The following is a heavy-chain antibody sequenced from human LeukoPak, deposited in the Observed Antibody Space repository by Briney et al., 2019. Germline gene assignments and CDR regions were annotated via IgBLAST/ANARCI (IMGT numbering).Heavy chain of an antibody. D-gene: IGHD1-26*01. V-gene: IGHV1-3*01. J-gene: IGHJ4*02. CDR3: AREGLVGIYYFDY. CDR1: GYTFTSYG. Sequence: GSVKVSCKASGYTFTSYGISWVRQAPGQGLEWMGWINAGNGNTKYSQNFQGRVTITRDTSASTAYMELSSLSSEDTAVYYCAREGLVGIYYFDYWGQRTLVTVSS. CDR2: INAGNGNT.